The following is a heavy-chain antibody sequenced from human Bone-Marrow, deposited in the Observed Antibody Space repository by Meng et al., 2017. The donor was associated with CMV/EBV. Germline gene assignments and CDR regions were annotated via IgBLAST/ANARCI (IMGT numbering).Heavy chain of an antibody. J-gene: IGHJ4*02. V-gene: IGHV3-7*01. D-gene: IGHD5-12*01. Sequence: GESLKISCAASGFTFSSYWMSWVRQAPGKGLEWVANIKQDGSEKYYVDSVKGRFTISRDNAKNSLYLQMNSLRAEDTAVYYCAREGYATYYLDYWGQGTLITVSS. CDR1: GFTFSSYW. CDR2: IKQDGSEK. CDR3: AREGYATYYLDY.